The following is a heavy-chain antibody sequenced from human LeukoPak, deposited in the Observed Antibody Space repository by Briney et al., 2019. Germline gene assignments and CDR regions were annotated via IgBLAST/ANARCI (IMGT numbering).Heavy chain of an antibody. CDR3: AKDNRVLEWLLSDAFDI. D-gene: IGHD3-3*01. J-gene: IGHJ3*02. V-gene: IGHV3-33*06. CDR2: IWYDGSNK. CDR1: GFTFSSYG. Sequence: GGSLRLSCAASGFTFSSYGMHWVRQAPGKGLEWVAVIWYDGSNKYYADSVKGRFTISRDNTKNTVYLQMNSLRAEDTAVYYCAKDNRVLEWLLSDAFDIWGQGTMVAVSS.